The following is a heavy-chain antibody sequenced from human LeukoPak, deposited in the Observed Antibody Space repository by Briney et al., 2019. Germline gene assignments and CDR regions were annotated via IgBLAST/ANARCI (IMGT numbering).Heavy chain of an antibody. V-gene: IGHV1-2*02. J-gene: IGHJ4*02. CDR2: INPNNGGT. D-gene: IGHD1-1*01. Sequence: ASVKVSCKASGYMFTGYYLHWVRQASGQGLEWMGWINPNNGGTNYAQKFQGRVTMTRDTSISTAYMELSSLRSDDTAVYYCARDGNFDYWGQGTLVIVSS. CDR1: GYMFTGYY. CDR3: ARDGNFDY.